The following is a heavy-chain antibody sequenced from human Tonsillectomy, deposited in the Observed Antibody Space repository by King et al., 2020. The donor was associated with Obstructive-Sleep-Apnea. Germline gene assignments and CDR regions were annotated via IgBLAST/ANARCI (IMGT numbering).Heavy chain of an antibody. J-gene: IGHJ5*02. V-gene: IGHV4-39*07. CDR3: ARVPYITGWSGWFDP. CDR1: GGSISSSSYY. Sequence: QLQESGPGLVKPSETLSLTCTVSGGSISSSSYYWGWIRQPPGKGLEWIGSIYYSGSTNYNPSLKSGVTISIDTSKNQFSLKLSSLTAADTAVYYCARVPYITGWSGWFDPWGQGTLVTVSS. CDR2: IYYSGST. D-gene: IGHD6-19*01.